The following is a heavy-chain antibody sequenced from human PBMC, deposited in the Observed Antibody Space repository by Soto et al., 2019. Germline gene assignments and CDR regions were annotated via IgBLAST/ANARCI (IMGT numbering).Heavy chain of an antibody. V-gene: IGHV4-31*03. J-gene: IGHJ5*02. CDR3: ARWWSGSRQGFDP. Sequence: QVQLQESGPGLVKPSQTLSLTCTVSGGSISSGDYYWSWIRQHPGKGLEWIGYIYYSGSTYYNPSLESRVTISVVTSTNQFSLKLSSVTAADTAVYYCARWWSGSRQGFDPWGQGNLVTVSS. CDR1: GGSISSGDYY. D-gene: IGHD3-3*01. CDR2: IYYSGST.